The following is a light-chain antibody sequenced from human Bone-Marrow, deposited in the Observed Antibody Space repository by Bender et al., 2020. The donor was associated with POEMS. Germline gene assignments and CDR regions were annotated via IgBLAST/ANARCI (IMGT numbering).Light chain of an antibody. V-gene: IGLV2-23*02. Sequence: QSALTQPASVSGSPGRSVTISCTGSSSDVGGSDFVSWYQQFPDKAPKLIIYDVINRPSGVSDRFSASKSGNTASLTISGLQAEDKADYYCWSYAGSGINVFGGGTKVTVL. CDR2: DVI. CDR3: WSYAGSGINV. J-gene: IGLJ1*01. CDR1: SSDVGGSDF.